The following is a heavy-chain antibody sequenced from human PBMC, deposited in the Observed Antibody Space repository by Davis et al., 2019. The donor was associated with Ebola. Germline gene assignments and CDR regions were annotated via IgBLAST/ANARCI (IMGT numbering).Heavy chain of an antibody. CDR3: ASAVAATGWFDP. CDR1: GYTFTSYA. Sequence: ASVKVSCKASGYTFTSYAVNWVRQAPGQGLEWMGWISAYNGNTNYAQKLQGRVTMTTDTSTSTAYMELRSLRSDDTAVYYCASAVAATGWFDPWGQGTLVTVSS. CDR2: ISAYNGNT. D-gene: IGHD2-15*01. J-gene: IGHJ5*02. V-gene: IGHV1-18*01.